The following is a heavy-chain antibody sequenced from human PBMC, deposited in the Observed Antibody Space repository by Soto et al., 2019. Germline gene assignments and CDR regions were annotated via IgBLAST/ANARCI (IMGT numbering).Heavy chain of an antibody. Sequence: SETLSLTCTVSGGSISSGDYYWSWIRQPPGKGLEWIGYIYYSGSTYYNPPLKSRVTISVDTSKNQFSLKLSSVTAADTAVYYCARHYYGSGSGNWFDPWGQGTLVTVSS. J-gene: IGHJ5*02. CDR1: GGSISSGDYY. V-gene: IGHV4-30-4*01. CDR3: ARHYYGSGSGNWFDP. CDR2: IYYSGST. D-gene: IGHD3-10*01.